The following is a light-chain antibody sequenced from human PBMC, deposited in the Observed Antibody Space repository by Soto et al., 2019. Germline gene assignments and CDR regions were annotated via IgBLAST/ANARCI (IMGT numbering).Light chain of an antibody. J-gene: IGKJ1*01. CDR1: RSVGNR. V-gene: IGKV1-5*01. CDR2: DGS. CDR3: QQCTTAPVT. Sequence: DIQMTQSPSTLSASVGVRVTSTCRASRSVGNRLAWYWQKPGKAPKVLIFDGSTLRSGVPSRFSGSGSGTEFTLTISSLQPDDFATYYGQQCTTAPVTFGQGTKVEVK.